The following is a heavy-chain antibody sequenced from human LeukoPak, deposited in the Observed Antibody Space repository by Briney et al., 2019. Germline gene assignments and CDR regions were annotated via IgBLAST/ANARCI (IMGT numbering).Heavy chain of an antibody. CDR2: IYYDECT. Sequence: SEPLSLTCTVSGGSISSGDYYWSWIRQPPGKGLEWIGYIYYDECTSYNPSLKSRITISVDTSKNQFSLRRSSVTAADTAVYYCADLAGETEAFHVWGQGTMVTVSS. J-gene: IGHJ3*01. V-gene: IGHV4-30-4*01. D-gene: IGHD6-25*01. CDR1: GGSISSGDYY. CDR3: ADLAGETEAFHV.